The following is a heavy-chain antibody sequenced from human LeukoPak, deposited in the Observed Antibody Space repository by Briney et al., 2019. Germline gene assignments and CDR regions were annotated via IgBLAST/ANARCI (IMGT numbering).Heavy chain of an antibody. V-gene: IGHV1-8*01. D-gene: IGHD3-22*01. Sequence: ASVKVSCKASGYTFTSYDINWVRQATGQGLEWMGWMNPNSGNTGYAQKFQGRVTMTRDTSISTAYMELSRLRSDDTAVYYCARDYDSSGPDDYWGQGTLVTVSS. J-gene: IGHJ4*02. CDR3: ARDYDSSGPDDY. CDR1: GYTFTSYD. CDR2: MNPNSGNT.